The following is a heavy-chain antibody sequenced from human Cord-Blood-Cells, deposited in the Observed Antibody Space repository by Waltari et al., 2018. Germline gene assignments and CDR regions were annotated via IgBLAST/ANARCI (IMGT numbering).Heavy chain of an antibody. V-gene: IGHV3-30-3*01. CDR1: GFTFSSYA. Sequence: QVQLVESGGGVVQPGRSLRLSCAASGFTFSSYAMHWSRRAPAKGLEWVAVRPYEGSNKKDADSVKGRFTISRDNAKNTLYLQMNSLRAEDTAVYYCARTRIGQLVYYYGMDVWGQGTTVTVSS. CDR3: ARTRIGQLVYYYGMDV. D-gene: IGHD6-13*01. J-gene: IGHJ6*02. CDR2: RPYEGSNK.